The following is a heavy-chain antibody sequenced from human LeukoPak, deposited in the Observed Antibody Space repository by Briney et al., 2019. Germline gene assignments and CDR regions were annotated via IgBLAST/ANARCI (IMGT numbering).Heavy chain of an antibody. J-gene: IGHJ4*02. CDR3: ARDLWAGTSLGPFGY. CDR1: GGSISSGSYS. V-gene: IGHV4-30-2*01. D-gene: IGHD6-19*01. CDR2: IYHSGST. Sequence: PSETLSLTCAVSGGSISSGSYSWSWIRQPPGKGLEWIGYIYHSGSTYYNPSLKSRVTISVDRSKNQFSLKLSSVTAADTAVYYCARDLWAGTSLGPFGYWGQGTLVTVSS.